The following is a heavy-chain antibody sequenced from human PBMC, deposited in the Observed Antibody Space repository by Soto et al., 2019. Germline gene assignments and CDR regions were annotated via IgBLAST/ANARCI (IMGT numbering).Heavy chain of an antibody. CDR2: ISDRGGTT. J-gene: IGHJ4*02. Sequence: GGSLRLSCVASGFTFSGYAMSWVRQAPGQGLEWVSAISDRGGTTYYADSVKGRFTISRDNSKSTLYLQMNSLRAEDTAIYYRAKSGVFDFWSGYDLWGQGTLVTVSS. D-gene: IGHD3-3*01. CDR1: GFTFSGYA. V-gene: IGHV3-23*01. CDR3: AKSGVFDFWSGYDL.